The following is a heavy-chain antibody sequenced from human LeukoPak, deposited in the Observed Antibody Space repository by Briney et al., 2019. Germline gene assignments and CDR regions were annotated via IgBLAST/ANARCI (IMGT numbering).Heavy chain of an antibody. D-gene: IGHD3-22*01. J-gene: IGHJ3*02. CDR2: ISWNSGSI. Sequence: GGSLRLSCAASGFTFDDYAMHWVRQAPGKGLEWVSGISWNSGSIGYADSVKGRFTISRDNAKNSLYLQMNSLRAEDTALYYGAEDIIGWYYYDSSGYYSGGAFDIGGQGTMVTVSS. V-gene: IGHV3-9*01. CDR3: AEDIIGWYYYDSSGYYSGGAFDI. CDR1: GFTFDDYA.